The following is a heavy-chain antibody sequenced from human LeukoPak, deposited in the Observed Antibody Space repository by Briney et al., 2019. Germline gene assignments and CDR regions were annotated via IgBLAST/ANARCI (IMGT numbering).Heavy chain of an antibody. D-gene: IGHD1-26*01. CDR2: IRYDGSNK. J-gene: IGHJ4*02. CDR3: ARDDSGSYYVSFADC. CDR1: GFTFSSYG. V-gene: IGHV3-30*02. Sequence: GGSLRLSCAASGFTFSSYGMHWVRQAPGKGLEWVAFIRYDGSNKYYADSVKGRFTISRDNSKNTLYLQMNSLRAEDTAVYYCARDDSGSYYVSFADCWGQGTLVTVSS.